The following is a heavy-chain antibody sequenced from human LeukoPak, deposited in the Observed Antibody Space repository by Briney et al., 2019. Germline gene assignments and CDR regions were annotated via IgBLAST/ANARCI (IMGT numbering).Heavy chain of an antibody. J-gene: IGHJ4*02. CDR2: IFHSGST. V-gene: IGHV4-38-2*01. CDR1: GYSISSGFY. D-gene: IGHD3-22*01. Sequence: PSETLSLTYAVSGYSISSGFYWGWIRQPPGKGLEWIGSIFHSGSTYYNPSLKSRVTISVDTSKNQFSLKLSSVTAADTAVYYCAREYRSGYDDKIDYWGQGTLVTVSS. CDR3: AREYRSGYDDKIDY.